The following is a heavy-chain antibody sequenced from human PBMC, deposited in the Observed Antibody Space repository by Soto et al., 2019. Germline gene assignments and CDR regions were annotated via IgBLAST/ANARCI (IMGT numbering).Heavy chain of an antibody. V-gene: IGHV3-30*03. Sequence: QVQLVESGGGVVQPGRSLRLSCAASGFTFSNYDMHWVRQAPGKGLEWVAIISYDGTNKYYGDSVKGRFTISRDNSKNTLYLQMNSLRAEDTAVYYCAPIVVVTHTGYWGQGTLVTVSS. J-gene: IGHJ4*02. CDR1: GFTFSNYD. CDR2: ISYDGTNK. CDR3: APIVVVTHTGY. D-gene: IGHD3-22*01.